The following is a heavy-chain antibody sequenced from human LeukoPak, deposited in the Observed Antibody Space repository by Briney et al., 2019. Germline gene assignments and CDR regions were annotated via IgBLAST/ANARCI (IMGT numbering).Heavy chain of an antibody. V-gene: IGHV3-23*01. Sequence: GGSLRLSCAASGFTFNNYAMNWVRQAPGKGLEWVSGISGSGTTTYYADSVKGRSTISRDNSRNTLYLQINSLRAEDTAVYFCAKPAQTDCGGDCYFDYWGQGTLVTVSA. CDR3: AKPAQTDCGGDCYFDY. J-gene: IGHJ4*02. CDR2: ISGSGTTT. D-gene: IGHD2-21*02. CDR1: GFTFNNYA.